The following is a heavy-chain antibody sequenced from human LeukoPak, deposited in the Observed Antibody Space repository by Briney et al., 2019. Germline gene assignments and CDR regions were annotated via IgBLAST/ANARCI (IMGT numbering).Heavy chain of an antibody. V-gene: IGHV3-72*01. D-gene: IGHD3-9*01. J-gene: IGHJ4*02. CDR3: ARVARFDSIDY. CDR1: GFTFSDHY. CDR2: TKNKANNYNT. Sequence: GGSLRLSCAASGFTFSDHYMDWVRQAPGKGLEWVGRTKNKANNYNTEYAASVKGRFTISRDDSKHSLYLQMNSLKTEDTAVYYCARVARFDSIDYWGQGTLVTVSS.